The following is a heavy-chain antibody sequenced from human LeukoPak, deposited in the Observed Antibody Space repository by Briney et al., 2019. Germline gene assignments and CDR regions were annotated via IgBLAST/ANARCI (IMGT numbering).Heavy chain of an antibody. CDR1: GFTFADYS. V-gene: IGHV3-21*01. CDR2: ISTVSTYK. CDR3: ARDGSGFYLYYYMDV. D-gene: IGHD6-25*01. Sequence: GGSLRLSCAASGFTFADYSMTWVRQAPGKGLEWVSSISTVSTYKFYSDSVKGRFTISRDNAKNILYLQMSSLSAEDTAVYYCARDGSGFYLYYYMDVWGRGTPVTVSS. J-gene: IGHJ6*03.